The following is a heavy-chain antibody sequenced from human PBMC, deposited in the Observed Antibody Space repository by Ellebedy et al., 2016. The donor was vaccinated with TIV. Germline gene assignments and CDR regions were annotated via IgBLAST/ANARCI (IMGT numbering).Heavy chain of an antibody. Sequence: GESLKISCKGSGYSFTSYWIGWVRQMPGKGLEWMGIIYPGDSDTRYSPSFQGQVTISADKSISTAYLQWSSLKASDTAMYYCARLLPLGSGWYRDYYYYGMDVWGQGTTVTVSS. D-gene: IGHD6-19*01. CDR2: IYPGDSDT. J-gene: IGHJ6*02. V-gene: IGHV5-51*01. CDR1: GYSFTSYW. CDR3: ARLLPLGSGWYRDYYYYGMDV.